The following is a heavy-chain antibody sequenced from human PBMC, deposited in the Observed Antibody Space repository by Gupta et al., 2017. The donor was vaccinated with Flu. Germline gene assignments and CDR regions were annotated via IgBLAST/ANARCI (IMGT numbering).Heavy chain of an antibody. V-gene: IGHV3-7*01. J-gene: IGHJ4*02. CDR2: INEDGSQK. CDR1: AFKISTNW. D-gene: IGHD3-16*01. CDR3: ASISGGRD. Sequence: EAQLVESGGGLVQPGGSLRLSCVASAFKISTNWMSWVRQAPGKGLEWVATINEDGSQKYYVDSVKGRFTISKDNAKNSLYVQMNSLRVEDTAVYYCASISGGRDSGQGTLVTVSS.